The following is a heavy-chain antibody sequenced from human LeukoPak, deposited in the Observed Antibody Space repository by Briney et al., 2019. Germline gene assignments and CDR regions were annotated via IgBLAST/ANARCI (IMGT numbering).Heavy chain of an antibody. CDR1: GGSISSSSYY. J-gene: IGHJ4*02. Sequence: SETLSLTCDVSGGSISSSSYYWGWIRQPPGKGLEWIGSNYYSGSTYYNPSLKSRVTITVDTSKNQFSLKLSSVTAADTAVYYCASPGDSYYFDYWGQGTLVTVSS. D-gene: IGHD3-10*01. CDR3: ASPGDSYYFDY. CDR2: NYYSGST. V-gene: IGHV4-39*07.